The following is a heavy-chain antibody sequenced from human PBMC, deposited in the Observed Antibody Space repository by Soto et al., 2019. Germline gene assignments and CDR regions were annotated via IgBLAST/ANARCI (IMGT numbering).Heavy chain of an antibody. J-gene: IGHJ4*02. D-gene: IGHD6-6*01. CDR1: GFNFDEYA. Sequence: GGSLRLSCAASGFNFDEYAMHWVRQVPGKGLEWVSGISWNSGYIGYADSVKGRFTISRDNAKNSLYLQVNSLRSEDTALYYCARDFSYSSSFYDNWGQGTLVTVSS. CDR3: ARDFSYSSSFYDN. V-gene: IGHV3-9*01. CDR2: ISWNSGYI.